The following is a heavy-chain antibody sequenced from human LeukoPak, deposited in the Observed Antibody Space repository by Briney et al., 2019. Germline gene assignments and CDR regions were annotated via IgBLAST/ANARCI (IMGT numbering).Heavy chain of an antibody. V-gene: IGHV4-59*11. CDR1: GGSINSHY. Sequence: PSETLSLTCTVSGGSINSHYWSWIRQPPGKGLEWIGYVFYPGSTNYNPSLKSRVTMSLDTSRDQFSLKLSSVTAADTAVYYCASQYYCGGDCSPPPPDYWGQGTLVTVSP. CDR2: VFYPGST. D-gene: IGHD2-21*02. J-gene: IGHJ4*02. CDR3: ASQYYCGGDCSPPPPDY.